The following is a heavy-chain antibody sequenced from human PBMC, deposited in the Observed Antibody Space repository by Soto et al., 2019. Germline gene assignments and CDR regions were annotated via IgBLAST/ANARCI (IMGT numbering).Heavy chain of an antibody. CDR3: ARDLSH. V-gene: IGHV3-48*02. CDR1: GFPFSSYA. CDR2: INSDSTTT. Sequence: DVQLVESGGGLGQPGGSLRLSCAASGFPFSSYAIHWVRQAPGKGLEWISYINSDSTTTFHADSVKGRFTVSRDNAQNSVYLQLSSLRHEDTAVYYCARDLSHWGQGTLVTVSS. J-gene: IGHJ4*02.